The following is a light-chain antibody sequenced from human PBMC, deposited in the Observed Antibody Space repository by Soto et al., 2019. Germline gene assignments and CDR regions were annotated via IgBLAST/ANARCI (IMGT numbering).Light chain of an antibody. CDR3: NSYAGSNVYV. V-gene: IGLV2-8*01. CDR1: SSDVGGYNY. J-gene: IGLJ1*01. CDR2: EVS. Sequence: QSALTQPPSASGSPGQSVTISCTGTSSDVGGYNYVSWYQQHPGKAPKLMIYEVSKRPSGVPDRFSGSKSGNTASLTVSGLQADDEADYYCNSYAGSNVYVFGTGTKLTVL.